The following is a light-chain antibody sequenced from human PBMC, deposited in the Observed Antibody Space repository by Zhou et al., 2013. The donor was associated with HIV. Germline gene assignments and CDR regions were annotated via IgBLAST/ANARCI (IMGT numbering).Light chain of an antibody. Sequence: DIQMTQSPSYVSASVGDRVTITCRASQGINRWMVWYQQKPGNAPRLLIYDTSTLYSGVPSRFSGSGSGTEYTLTIKGLQPEDFATYYCQQYNSYPFRVTFGGGTKVEIK. CDR2: DTS. V-gene: IGKV1D-16*01. CDR3: QQYNSYPFRVT. J-gene: IGKJ4*01. CDR1: QGINRW.